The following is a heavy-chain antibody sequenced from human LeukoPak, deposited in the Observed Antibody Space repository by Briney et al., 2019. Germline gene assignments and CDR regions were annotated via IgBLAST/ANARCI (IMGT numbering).Heavy chain of an antibody. CDR2: IKQDGSEK. D-gene: IGHD2-2*01. Sequence: GGSLRLSCAASGFTFSSYWLSWVCQAPGQGLDWVANIKQDGSEKYYVDSVKGRFTISRDNAKNSLYLQMNSLRAEDTAVYYCARVPMTVVVPAAIYFDYWGQGTLVTVSS. CDR1: GFTFSSYW. J-gene: IGHJ4*02. V-gene: IGHV3-7*01. CDR3: ARVPMTVVVPAAIYFDY.